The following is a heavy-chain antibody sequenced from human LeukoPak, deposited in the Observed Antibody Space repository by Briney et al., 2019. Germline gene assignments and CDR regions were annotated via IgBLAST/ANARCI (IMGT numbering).Heavy chain of an antibody. J-gene: IGHJ4*02. D-gene: IGHD1-14*01. CDR3: AREVMDNLRFDY. Sequence: ASVKVSCKASGYTFTSYYMHWVRQAPGQGLEWMGIINPSGGDTSYAQKFQGRLTMTRDTSTNTVYMELTSLRFEDTAVYYCAREVMDNLRFDYWGQGTLVTVSS. CDR2: INPSGGDT. V-gene: IGHV1-46*01. CDR1: GYTFTSYY.